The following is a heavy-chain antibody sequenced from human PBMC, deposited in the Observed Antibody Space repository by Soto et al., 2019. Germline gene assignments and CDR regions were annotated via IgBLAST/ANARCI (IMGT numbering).Heavy chain of an antibody. CDR2: IYHSGST. CDR1: GGSISSSNW. J-gene: IGHJ5*02. V-gene: IGHV4-4*02. D-gene: IGHD2-2*01. CDR3: ARGRVVVPAAVMFNCLDP. Sequence: SETLSLTCAVSGGSISSSNWWSWVRQPPGKGLERIGEIYHSGSTYYNPSLRSRVTISVDRSRTQFSLKMSSVTAADTAVYYCARGRVVVPAAVMFNCLDPWGQGALVTVSS.